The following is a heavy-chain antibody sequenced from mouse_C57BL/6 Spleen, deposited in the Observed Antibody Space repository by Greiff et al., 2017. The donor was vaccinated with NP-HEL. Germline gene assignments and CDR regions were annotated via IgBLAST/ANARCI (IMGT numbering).Heavy chain of an antibody. J-gene: IGHJ2*01. CDR1: GYTFTDYE. CDR3: TRNWDRVYFDY. CDR2: IDPETGGT. V-gene: IGHV1-15*01. D-gene: IGHD4-1*01. Sequence: QVQLKESGAELVRPGASVTLSCKASGYTFTDYEMHWVKQTPVHGLEWIGAIDPETGGTAYNQKFKGKAILTADKSSSTAYMELRSLTSEDSAVYYCTRNWDRVYFDYWGQGTTLTVSS.